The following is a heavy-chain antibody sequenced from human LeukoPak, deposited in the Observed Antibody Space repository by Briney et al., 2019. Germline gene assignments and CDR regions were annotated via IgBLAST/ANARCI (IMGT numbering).Heavy chain of an antibody. Sequence: PGGSLRLSCAASGFTFSSYSMNWVRQAPGKGLEWVSSISSSSSYIYYADSVKGRFTISRDNAKNSLYLQMNSLRAEDTAVYYCARTYSSGVSDAFDIWAKGQWSPSLQ. CDR1: GFTFSSYS. CDR2: ISSSSSYI. D-gene: IGHD6-25*01. V-gene: IGHV3-21*01. J-gene: IGHJ3*02. CDR3: ARTYSSGVSDAFDI.